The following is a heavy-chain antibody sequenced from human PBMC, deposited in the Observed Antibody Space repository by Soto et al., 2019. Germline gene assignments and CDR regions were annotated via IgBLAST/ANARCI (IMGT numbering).Heavy chain of an antibody. Sequence: SETLSLTCTVSGGSISSGGYYLSWIRQRPGKGLEWIGYIYYSGNTFYNPSLKSRVTMSVDTSKDQFSLNLTSVTAADTAVYYCARECAVASVFDYWGQGALVTVSS. J-gene: IGHJ4*02. CDR3: ARECAVASVFDY. CDR2: IYYSGNT. CDR1: GGSISSGGYY. D-gene: IGHD5-12*01. V-gene: IGHV4-31*03.